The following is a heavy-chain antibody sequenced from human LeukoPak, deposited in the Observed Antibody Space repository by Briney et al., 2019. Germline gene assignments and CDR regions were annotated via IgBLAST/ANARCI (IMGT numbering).Heavy chain of an antibody. CDR3: ANDYRSGSFHDF. CDR2: ISRRDDYT. Sequence: GGSLRLSCAASGFAFSSYAMSWVRQPPGKGLEWVSVISRRDDYTYYADSVKGRFTISRDNSKNTLYLQMSTLRAEDTAVYYCANDYRSGSFHDFWGQGPLVTVSS. J-gene: IGHJ4*02. D-gene: IGHD3-10*01. V-gene: IGHV3-23*01. CDR1: GFAFSSYA.